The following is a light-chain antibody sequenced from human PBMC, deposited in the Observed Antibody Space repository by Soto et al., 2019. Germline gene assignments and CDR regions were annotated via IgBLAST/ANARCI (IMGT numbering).Light chain of an antibody. V-gene: IGKV3-20*01. CDR1: PGTDANY. Sequence: EVVVTQSPGTLSLSPGERATLSCRASPGTDANYLAWYQQKPGQAPRLLIYGASSRATGIPDRFSGSGSRTDFTLTISSLQPEDFSMYYCQPYGKFPLTFGPGTRLDIK. J-gene: IGKJ3*01. CDR3: QPYGKFPLT. CDR2: GAS.